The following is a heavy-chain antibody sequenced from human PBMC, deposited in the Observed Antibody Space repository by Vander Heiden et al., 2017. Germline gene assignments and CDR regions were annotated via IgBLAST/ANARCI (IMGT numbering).Heavy chain of an antibody. CDR2: ISYDGSNK. V-gene: IGHV3-30*18. Sequence: QVQLVESGGGVVQPGRSLRLSCAASGFPFSSYGMHWVRQAPGKGLEWVAVISYDGSNKYYADSVKGRFTISRDNSKNTLYLQMNSLRAEDKAVYYCAKESRGKKFYDILTGYPDYWGQGTLVTVSS. D-gene: IGHD3-9*01. CDR1: GFPFSSYG. J-gene: IGHJ4*02. CDR3: AKESRGKKFYDILTGYPDY.